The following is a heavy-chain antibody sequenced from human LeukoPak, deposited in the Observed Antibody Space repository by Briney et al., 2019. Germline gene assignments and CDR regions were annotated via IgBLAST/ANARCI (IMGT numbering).Heavy chain of an antibody. J-gene: IGHJ5*02. CDR1: GYTFTGYY. D-gene: IGHD3-22*01. Sequence: ASVKVSCKASGYTFTGYYMHWVRQAPGQGLEWMGWINPNSGGTNNAQKFQGRVTMTRDTSISTAYMELSRLRSDDTAVYYCATTNYYDSSGYYLDWFDPWGQGTLVTVSS. V-gene: IGHV1-2*02. CDR3: ATTNYYDSSGYYLDWFDP. CDR2: INPNSGGT.